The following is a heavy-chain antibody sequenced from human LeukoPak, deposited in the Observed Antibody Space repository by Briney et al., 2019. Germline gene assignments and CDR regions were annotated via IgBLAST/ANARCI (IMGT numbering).Heavy chain of an antibody. CDR2: ISSSSSYI. J-gene: IGHJ1*01. CDR1: GFTFSSYS. D-gene: IGHD4-17*01. CDR3: AREMTTVTPFQH. Sequence: KPGGSLRLSCAASGFTFSSYSMNWVRQAPGKGLEWVSSISSSSSYIYYADSVKGRFTISRDNAKNSLYLQMNSLRAEDTAVYYCAREMTTVTPFQHWGQGTLVTVSS. V-gene: IGHV3-21*01.